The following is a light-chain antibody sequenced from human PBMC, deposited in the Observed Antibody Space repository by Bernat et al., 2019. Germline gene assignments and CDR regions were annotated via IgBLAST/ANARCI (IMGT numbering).Light chain of an antibody. Sequence: QSALTQPASVSGSPGQSITISCTGTSNDVGKYNLVSLYQQYPGEAPRVRIFEVNKRQSGVSIRFSGSKSGNTAYLTISGHQAEDEADYHCCSYAGSSTWVFGEGNKLTV. V-gene: IGLV2-23*02. J-gene: IGLJ3*02. CDR1: SNDVGKYNL. CDR3: CSYAGSSTWV. CDR2: EVN.